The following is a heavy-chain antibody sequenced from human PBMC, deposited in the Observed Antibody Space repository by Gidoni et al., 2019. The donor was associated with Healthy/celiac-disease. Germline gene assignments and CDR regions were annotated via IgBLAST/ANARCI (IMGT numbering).Heavy chain of an antibody. CDR1: GFTFISYA. CDR2: MSGSGGST. J-gene: IGHJ6*02. D-gene: IGHD3-10*01. CDR3: AKDRVRGSNYYYYYGMDV. Sequence: EVQLVESGGGLVQPGGSLRLSCAASGFTFISYAMSWVRQAPGKGLEWVSAMSGSGGSTYYADAVKGRFTISRDNSKNTLYLQMNSLRAEDTAVYYCAKDRVRGSNYYYYYGMDVWGQGTTVTVSS. V-gene: IGHV3-23*04.